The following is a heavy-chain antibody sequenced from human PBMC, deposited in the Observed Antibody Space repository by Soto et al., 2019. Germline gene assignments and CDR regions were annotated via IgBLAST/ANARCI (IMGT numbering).Heavy chain of an antibody. V-gene: IGHV3-30-3*01. Sequence: QVQLVESGGGVVQPGRSLRLSCAASGFTVSAYTMHWVRQAPGKGLEWVAVISSDGNHKYYTDSVKGRSTISRNTSTNTLYLQMNSLRAEDTAVYYCARWEQPLFDYWGQGTLVTVSS. D-gene: IGHD1-26*01. CDR1: GFTVSAYT. CDR2: ISSDGNHK. J-gene: IGHJ4*02. CDR3: ARWEQPLFDY.